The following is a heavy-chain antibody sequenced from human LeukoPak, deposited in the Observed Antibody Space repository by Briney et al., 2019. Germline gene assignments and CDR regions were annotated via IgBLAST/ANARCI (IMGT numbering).Heavy chain of an antibody. V-gene: IGHV1-2*02. CDR3: ARDGRSSRITMVRGVIDRVWEYYMDV. J-gene: IGHJ6*03. CDR2: INPNSGGT. D-gene: IGHD3-10*01. Sequence: GASVKVSCKASGYTFTGYYMHWVRQAPGQGLEWMGWINPNSGGTNYAQKFQGRVTMTRDTSISTAYMELSRLRSDDTAVYYCARDGRSSRITMVRGVIDRVWEYYMDVWGKGTTVTVSS. CDR1: GYTFTGYY.